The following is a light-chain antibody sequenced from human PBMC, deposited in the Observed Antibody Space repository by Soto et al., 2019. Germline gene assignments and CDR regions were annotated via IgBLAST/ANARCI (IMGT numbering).Light chain of an antibody. Sequence: IVLTHSPATLSLSPGQIATLSCRASQSLESSLVWYQQKPGQAPRLLIYDASNRVTGIPARFSGSGSGTDFTLTISSLQPADFAIYYCQQRISWPLTFGGGTKVDIK. CDR1: QSLESS. CDR2: DAS. CDR3: QQRISWPLT. V-gene: IGKV3-11*01. J-gene: IGKJ4*01.